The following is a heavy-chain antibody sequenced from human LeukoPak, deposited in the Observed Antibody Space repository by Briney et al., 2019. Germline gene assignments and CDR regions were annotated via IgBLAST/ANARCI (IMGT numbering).Heavy chain of an antibody. CDR1: GYSISSGYF. Sequence: PSETLSLTCIVSGYSISSGYFWGWIRQPPGKGLEWIGRIYHSGSTYYYPSLKSRVSISVDTSKNQFSLRLSSVTAADTAAYYCARGEYSSSWYDYWGQGTLVTVSS. CDR2: IYHSGST. V-gene: IGHV4-38-2*02. J-gene: IGHJ4*02. D-gene: IGHD6-13*01. CDR3: ARGEYSSSWYDY.